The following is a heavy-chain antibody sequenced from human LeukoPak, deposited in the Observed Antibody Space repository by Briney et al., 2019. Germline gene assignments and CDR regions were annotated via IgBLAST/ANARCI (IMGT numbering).Heavy chain of an antibody. V-gene: IGHV4-59*01. D-gene: IGHD3-16*01. J-gene: IGHJ6*02. Sequence: SETLSLTCTVSGGSISSYYWSWIRQPPGKGLEWIGYIYYSGSTNYNPSLKSRVTISVDTSKNQFSLKLSSVTAADTAVYYCARDGDYGDYGMGVWGQGTTVTVSS. CDR2: IYYSGST. CDR1: GGSISSYY. CDR3: ARDGDYGDYGMGV.